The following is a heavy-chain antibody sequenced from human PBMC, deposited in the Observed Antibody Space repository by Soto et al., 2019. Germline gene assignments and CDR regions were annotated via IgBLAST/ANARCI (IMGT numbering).Heavy chain of an antibody. CDR1: GDTVSSNDAA. V-gene: IGHV6-1*01. D-gene: IGHD6-19*01. Sequence: PSQTLSLTCAISGDTVSSNDAAWNWIRQSPSRGLEWLGRTYYRSKWFHDYAESVKSRIALHPDTSKNQFSLQLNSVTPEDTAVNYCAKDFLYSSGCYWAFDIWGQGTMVTVSS. CDR3: AKDFLYSSGCYWAFDI. J-gene: IGHJ3*02. CDR2: TYYRSKWFH.